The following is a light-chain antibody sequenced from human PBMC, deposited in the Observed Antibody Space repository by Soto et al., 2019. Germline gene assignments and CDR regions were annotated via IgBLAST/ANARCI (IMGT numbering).Light chain of an antibody. CDR2: KDS. CDR1: ALPKQN. CDR3: LSADSSVTYV. V-gene: IGLV3-25*03. Sequence: ELTQPPSVSVSPGQTARITCSGDALPKQNAYWYQQKPGQAPVLVIYKDSERPSGIPERFSGSSSGTTVTLIILVVQSEDEADDYCLSADSSVTYVFGTGSKVTVL. J-gene: IGLJ1*01.